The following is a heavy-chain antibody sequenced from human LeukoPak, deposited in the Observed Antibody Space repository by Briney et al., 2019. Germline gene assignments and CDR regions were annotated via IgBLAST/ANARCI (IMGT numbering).Heavy chain of an antibody. CDR2: ISWDSGSQ. CDR3: VKDMGFDLLKDAFHI. Sequence: PGRSLRLSCVGSGFNLDDFDMHWVRQVPGKGLEWVSRISWDSGSQAYTDSVKGRFTISRDNDKNSLYLQMDSLRPEDTAFYYCVKDMGFDLLKDAFHIWGQGTLVTVSS. J-gene: IGHJ3*02. V-gene: IGHV3-9*01. D-gene: IGHD3-9*01. CDR1: GFNLDDFD.